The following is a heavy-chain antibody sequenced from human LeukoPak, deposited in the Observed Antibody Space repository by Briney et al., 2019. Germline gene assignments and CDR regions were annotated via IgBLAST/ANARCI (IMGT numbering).Heavy chain of an antibody. Sequence: GESLRLSCAPSGFTFSSYAMSGVRQAPGGGLEWVSAISGSVGKTYYADSVKARFTIHRDSSRNTVFLNMHRLRPAARAVYYFARVGAYLYDSSGDQSDYWGQGTLVIVSS. V-gene: IGHV3-23*01. CDR3: ARVGAYLYDSSGDQSDY. D-gene: IGHD3-22*01. J-gene: IGHJ4*02. CDR2: ISGSVGKT. CDR1: GFTFSSYA.